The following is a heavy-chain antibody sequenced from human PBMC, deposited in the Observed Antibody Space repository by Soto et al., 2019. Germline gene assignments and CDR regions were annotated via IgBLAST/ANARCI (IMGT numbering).Heavy chain of an antibody. J-gene: IGHJ5*02. V-gene: IGHV4-59*01. CDR1: GVSITDYH. Sequence: QVQLQESGPGLVKPSETLSLTCTVSGVSITDYHWSWIRQSPGRGLEWIGYIFSRGTPNYNPSLKSRVTISVDTSRNQFSLKLYSLTAADTAMYFCAKRFGDYVGWFAPWGQGALVIVPS. CDR3: AKRFGDYVGWFAP. D-gene: IGHD4-17*01. CDR2: IFSRGTP.